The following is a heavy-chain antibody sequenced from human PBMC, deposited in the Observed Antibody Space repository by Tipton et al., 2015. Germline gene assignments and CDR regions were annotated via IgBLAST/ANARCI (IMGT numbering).Heavy chain of an antibody. D-gene: IGHD5-18*01. CDR3: ARGVKRDSYGKGGWFDP. CDR2: IYYSGST. Sequence: TLSLTCTVSGGSISRYYWSWIRQPPGKGLEWIAYIYYSGSTNYNPSLKSRATISVDTSKNQFSLKLSSVTAADTAVYYCARGVKRDSYGKGGWFDPWGQGNLVTVSS. CDR1: GGSISRYY. V-gene: IGHV4-59*01. J-gene: IGHJ5*02.